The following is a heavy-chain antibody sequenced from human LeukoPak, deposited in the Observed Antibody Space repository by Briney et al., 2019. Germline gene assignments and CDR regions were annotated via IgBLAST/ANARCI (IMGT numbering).Heavy chain of an antibody. Sequence: SQTLSLTCTVSGGSISSGDYYWSWIRQPPGKGLEWIGYIYYSGSTHYNPSLKSRVTISVDTSKNQFSLKLSSVTAADTAVYYCARDSNYSDSSGSFFDYWGQGTLVTVSS. D-gene: IGHD3-22*01. CDR3: ARDSNYSDSSGSFFDY. CDR2: IYYSGST. V-gene: IGHV4-30-4*01. J-gene: IGHJ4*02. CDR1: GGSISSGDYY.